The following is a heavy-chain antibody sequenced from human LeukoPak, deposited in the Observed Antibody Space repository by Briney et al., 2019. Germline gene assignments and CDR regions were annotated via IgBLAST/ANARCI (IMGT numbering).Heavy chain of an antibody. J-gene: IGHJ4*02. CDR2: ISSSSYI. CDR3: ARGYCSGGSCYRYEDY. CDR1: AFTFSDYT. V-gene: IGHV3-69-1*01. D-gene: IGHD2-15*01. Sequence: GGSLRLSCAASAFTFSDYTMNWVRQAPGKGLEWVSSISSSSYIYYADSVKGRFTISRNNAKNSLYLQMNSLRAEDTAVYYCARGYCSGGSCYRYEDYWGQGTLVTVSS.